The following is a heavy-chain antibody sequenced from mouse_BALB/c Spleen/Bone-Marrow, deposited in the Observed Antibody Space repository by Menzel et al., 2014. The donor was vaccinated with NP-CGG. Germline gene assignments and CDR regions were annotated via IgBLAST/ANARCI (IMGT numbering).Heavy chain of an antibody. CDR3: AREGYGSSYGFAY. CDR1: GYSFAGYT. CDR2: INPYNGGS. D-gene: IGHD1-1*01. J-gene: IGHJ3*01. V-gene: IGHV1-31*01. Sequence: EVQGVESGPEPVKPGASMKISCKASGYSFAGYTMNWVKQSHGKNLEWIGLINPYNGGSSYNQKFKGKATLTVDKSSSTAYMELLSLTSEDSAVYYCAREGYGSSYGFAYWGQGTLVTVSA.